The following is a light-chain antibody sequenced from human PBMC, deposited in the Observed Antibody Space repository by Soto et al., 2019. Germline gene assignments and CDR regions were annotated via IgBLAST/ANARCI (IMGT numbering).Light chain of an antibody. CDR1: QGIGNY. CDR3: QHYDNTPPSVT. J-gene: IGKJ3*01. V-gene: IGKV1-NL1*01. Sequence: DIQMTQSPSSLSASVGDRVTLTCRASQGIGNYLAWYQQKPGKVPKLLIYGASSRATGIPDRFSGSGSGTDFILTISRLEPEDFAVYYCQHYDNTPPSVTFGPGTKVDIK. CDR2: GAS.